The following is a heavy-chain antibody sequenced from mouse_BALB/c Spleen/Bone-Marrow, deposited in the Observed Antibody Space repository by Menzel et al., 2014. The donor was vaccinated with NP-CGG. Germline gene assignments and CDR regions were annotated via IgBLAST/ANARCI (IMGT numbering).Heavy chain of an antibody. Sequence: EVQLVESGGGLVQPGGSLRLSCAASGFTFTDYYMSWVRQPPGKALEWLGFIINKANGYTTYYSASVKGRFTISRDNSQSILYLQMNTLRAEDSATYYCARDENVGIYWYFDVWGAGTTVTVSS. J-gene: IGHJ1*01. V-gene: IGHV7-3*02. CDR1: GFTFTDYY. CDR3: ARDENVGIYWYFDV. CDR2: IINKANGYTT.